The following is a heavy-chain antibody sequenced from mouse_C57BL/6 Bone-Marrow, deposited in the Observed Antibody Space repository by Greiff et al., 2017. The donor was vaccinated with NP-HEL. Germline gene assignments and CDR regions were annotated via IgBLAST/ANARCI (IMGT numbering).Heavy chain of an antibody. V-gene: IGHV1-15*01. D-gene: IGHD2-4*01. CDR3: TRRHEYDSTPYYAMDY. CDR1: GYTFTDYE. CDR2: IDPETGGT. Sequence: VQLQQSGAELVRPGASVTLSCKASGYTFTDYEMHWVKQTPVHGLEWIGAIDPETGGTAYNQKFKGKVILTADKSSSTAYMELRSLTSEDSAVYYCTRRHEYDSTPYYAMDYWGQGTSATVSS. J-gene: IGHJ4*01.